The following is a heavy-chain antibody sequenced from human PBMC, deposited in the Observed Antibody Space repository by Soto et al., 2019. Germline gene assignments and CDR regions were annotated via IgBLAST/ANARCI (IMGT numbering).Heavy chain of an antibody. V-gene: IGHV3-30*18. J-gene: IGHJ4*02. D-gene: IGHD1-1*01. Sequence: HPGGSLRLSCSASGFTFSDYTMHWVRQAPGRGLEWVAIILYDESDQYYSDSVKGRFTISRDNSKNTLYLQMHSLTTEDTAVYYCAKDGTHLWSQQYYFDSWGQGALVTVSS. CDR3: AKDGTHLWSQQYYFDS. CDR2: ILYDESDQ. CDR1: GFTFSDYT.